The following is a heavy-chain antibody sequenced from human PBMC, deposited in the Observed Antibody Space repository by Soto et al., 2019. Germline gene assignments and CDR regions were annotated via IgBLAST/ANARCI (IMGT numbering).Heavy chain of an antibody. J-gene: IGHJ4*02. CDR2: ISSSSSYI. Sequence: GGSLRLSCAASGFTFSSYSMNWVRQAPGKGLEWVSSISSSSSYIYYADSVKGRFTISRDNAKNSLYLQMNSLRAEDTAVYYCARDPKVTTPKKTEDYWGQGTLVTVSS. CDR3: ARDPKVTTPKKTEDY. V-gene: IGHV3-21*01. CDR1: GFTFSSYS. D-gene: IGHD4-17*01.